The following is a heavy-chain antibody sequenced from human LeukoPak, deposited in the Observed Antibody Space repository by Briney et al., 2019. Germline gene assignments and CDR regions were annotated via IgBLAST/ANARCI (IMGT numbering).Heavy chain of an antibody. V-gene: IGHV1-69*05. CDR3: ARGHYYDSSGYLYYFDY. J-gene: IGHJ4*02. CDR1: GGTFSSYA. CDR2: IIPIFGTA. D-gene: IGHD3-22*01. Sequence: SVKVSCKASGGTFSSYAISWLRQAPGQGLEWIGGIIPIFGTANYAQKFQGRVTITTDESTSTAYMELSSLRSEDTAVYYCARGHYYDSSGYLYYFDYWGQGTLVTVSS.